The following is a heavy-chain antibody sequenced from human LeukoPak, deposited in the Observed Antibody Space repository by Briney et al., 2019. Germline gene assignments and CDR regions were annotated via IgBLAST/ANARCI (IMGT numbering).Heavy chain of an antibody. CDR2: IWSDGTNE. Sequence: PGGSLRLSCAASGFTFSNYGMHWVRQAPGKGLEWMALIWSDGTNEKYADSVKGRFTISRDNSKNTLYLQMNSPRAEDTAVYYCARVVGYSSTWYYDHWGQGTLVTVSS. V-gene: IGHV3-33*01. D-gene: IGHD2-2*01. CDR3: ARVVGYSSTWYYDH. CDR1: GFTFSNYG. J-gene: IGHJ4*02.